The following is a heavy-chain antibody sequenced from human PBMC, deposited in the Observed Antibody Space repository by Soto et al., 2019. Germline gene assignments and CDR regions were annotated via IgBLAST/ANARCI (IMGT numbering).Heavy chain of an antibody. V-gene: IGHV4-39*01. CDR3: ARQGPPNIVLMVPPANWFDP. Sequence: PSETLSLTCTVSGGSISSSSYYWGWIRQPPGKGLEWIGSIYYSGSTYYNPSLKSRVTISVDTSKNQFSLKLSSVTAADTAVYYCARQGPPNIVLMVPPANWFDPWGQGTLVTVSS. CDR2: IYYSGST. D-gene: IGHD2-8*01. CDR1: GGSISSSSYY. J-gene: IGHJ5*02.